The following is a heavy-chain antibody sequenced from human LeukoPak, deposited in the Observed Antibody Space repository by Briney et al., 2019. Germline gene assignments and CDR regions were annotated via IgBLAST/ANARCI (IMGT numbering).Heavy chain of an antibody. V-gene: IGHV3-74*01. CDR2: INGDESST. CDR3: ARGAKWAYYFDY. Sequence: GGSLRLSCAASAFTFNTYWMHWVRQVPGRGLEWVSRINGDESSTNYADSVRGRFTISRDNAKDTLYLHMNSLTAEDTAVYYCARGAKWAYYFDYWGQGTLVTVSS. J-gene: IGHJ4*02. CDR1: AFTFNTYW. D-gene: IGHD1-26*01.